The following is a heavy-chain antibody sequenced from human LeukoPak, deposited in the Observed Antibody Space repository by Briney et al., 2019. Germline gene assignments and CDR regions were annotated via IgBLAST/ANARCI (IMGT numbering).Heavy chain of an antibody. Sequence: HVASVKVSCKASGYTFTSYGISWVRQAPGQGLEWMGWISAYNGNTNYAQKLQGRVTMTTDTSTSTAYMELRSLRSDDTAVYYCASERFGELGLFDPWGQGTLVTVSS. J-gene: IGHJ5*02. CDR2: ISAYNGNT. CDR1: GYTFTSYG. CDR3: ASERFGELGLFDP. V-gene: IGHV1-18*01. D-gene: IGHD3-10*01.